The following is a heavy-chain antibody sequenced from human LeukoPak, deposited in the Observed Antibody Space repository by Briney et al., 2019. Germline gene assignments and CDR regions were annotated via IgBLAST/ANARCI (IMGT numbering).Heavy chain of an antibody. D-gene: IGHD6-13*01. Sequence: GGSLGLSCAASGFTFSSYWMSWVRQAPGKGLEWVANIKQDGSEKYYVDSVKGRFTISRDNAKNSLYLQMNSLRAEDTAVYYCARSGGSSSFSYHFDYWGQGTLVTVSS. J-gene: IGHJ4*02. CDR1: GFTFSSYW. V-gene: IGHV3-7*01. CDR3: ARSGGSSSFSYHFDY. CDR2: IKQDGSEK.